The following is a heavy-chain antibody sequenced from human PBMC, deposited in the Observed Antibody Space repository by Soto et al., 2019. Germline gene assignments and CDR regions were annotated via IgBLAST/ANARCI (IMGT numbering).Heavy chain of an antibody. D-gene: IGHD2-21*01. CDR1: GGSISSYY. J-gene: IGHJ3*02. Sequence: KPSETLSLTCTVSGGSISSYYWSWIRQPAGKGLEWIGRIYTSGSTNYNPSLKSRVTMSVDTSKNQFSLKLSSVTAADTAVYYCATKLWWRAGDAFDIWGQGTMVTVSS. CDR2: IYTSGST. V-gene: IGHV4-4*07. CDR3: ATKLWWRAGDAFDI.